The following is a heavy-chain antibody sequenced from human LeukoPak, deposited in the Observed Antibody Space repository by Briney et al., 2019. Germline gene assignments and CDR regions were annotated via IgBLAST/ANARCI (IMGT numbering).Heavy chain of an antibody. CDR2: VNSDGSST. CDR3: ARDTMAVAVDFDY. Sequence: QPGGSLRLSCAASGFTFSSYWMHWVRQAPGKGLVWVSRVNSDGSSTTYADSVKGRFTISRDNAKSTLYLQMNSLRAEDTAVYYCARDTMAVAVDFDYWGQGTLVTVSS. V-gene: IGHV3-74*01. J-gene: IGHJ4*02. CDR1: GFTFSSYW. D-gene: IGHD3-22*01.